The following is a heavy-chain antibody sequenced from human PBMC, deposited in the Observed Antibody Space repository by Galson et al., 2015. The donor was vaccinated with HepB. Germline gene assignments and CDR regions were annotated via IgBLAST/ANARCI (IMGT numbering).Heavy chain of an antibody. J-gene: IGHJ4*02. CDR2: TYYRSKWYN. D-gene: IGHD1-1*01. V-gene: IGHV6-1*01. Sequence: CAISGDSVSSTSATWNWIRQSPSRGLEWLGRTYYRSKWYNEYAVSVKSRITLNTDTSKNQFSLQLNSVTPEDTAVYYCARGSTALFDYWGPGTLVTVSS. CDR1: GDSVSSTSAT. CDR3: ARGSTALFDY.